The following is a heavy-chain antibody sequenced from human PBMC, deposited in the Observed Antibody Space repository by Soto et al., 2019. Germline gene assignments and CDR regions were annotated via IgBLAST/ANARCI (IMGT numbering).Heavy chain of an antibody. V-gene: IGHV1-18*01. CDR3: AREWSAAGNYYGMDV. CDR2: IRAYNIDT. Sequence: ASVKVSCKSSGYRFETYAISWVRQAPGQGLEWMGWIRAYNIDTYYAQKFQDRVTMTTDTSTGTAYMELSSLGSEDTAVYYCAREWSAAGNYYGMDVWGQGTTVTVSS. J-gene: IGHJ6*02. CDR1: GYRFETYA. D-gene: IGHD6-13*01.